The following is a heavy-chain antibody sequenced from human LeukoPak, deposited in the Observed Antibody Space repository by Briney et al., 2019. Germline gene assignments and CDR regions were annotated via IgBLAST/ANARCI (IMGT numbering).Heavy chain of an antibody. CDR1: GFSFSDYY. J-gene: IGHJ4*02. Sequence: PGGSLRLSCAASGFSFSDYYMSWIRQAPGKGLEWLSYISVSSAYTNYADSVKGRFIISRDNAKNSLYLQMNSLRAEDTAVYYCARISGSGSYYGPFDYWGQGTLVTVCS. CDR3: ARISGSGSYYGPFDY. CDR2: ISVSSAYT. D-gene: IGHD3-10*01. V-gene: IGHV3-11*03.